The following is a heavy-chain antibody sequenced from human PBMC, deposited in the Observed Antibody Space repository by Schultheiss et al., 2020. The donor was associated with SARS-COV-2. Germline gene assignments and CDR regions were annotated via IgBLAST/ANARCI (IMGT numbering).Heavy chain of an antibody. CDR3: ARTYLYMDV. CDR1: GGSFSGYY. J-gene: IGHJ6*03. D-gene: IGHD2-2*01. CDR2: IYYSGST. V-gene: IGHV4-59*01. Sequence: SETLSLTCAVYGGSFSGYYWSWIRQPPGKRLEWIGHIYYSGSTNYNPSLKSRVTISVDTSKNQFSLKLSSVTAADTAVYYCARTYLYMDVWGKGTTVTVSS.